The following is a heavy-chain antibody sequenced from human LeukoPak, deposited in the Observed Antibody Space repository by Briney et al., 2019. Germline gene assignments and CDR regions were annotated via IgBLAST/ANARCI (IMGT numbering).Heavy chain of an antibody. CDR1: GFTFSNYE. CDR2: ISSSGSLI. CDR3: ARHRIQLWTNYFDY. Sequence: PGGSLRLSCAASGFTFSNYEMNWVRQAPGRGLEWISYISSSGSLIYYADSVKGRFTISRDNAKDSLYLKMNSLRAEDTAVYYCARHRIQLWTNYFDYWGQGTLVTVSS. V-gene: IGHV3-48*03. D-gene: IGHD5-18*01. J-gene: IGHJ4*02.